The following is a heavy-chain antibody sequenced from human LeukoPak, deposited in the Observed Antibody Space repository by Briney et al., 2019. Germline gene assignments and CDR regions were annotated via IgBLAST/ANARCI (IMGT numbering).Heavy chain of an antibody. Sequence: VGSVKVSCKASGYTFTGYYIHWVRQAPGQGLEWMGWINPNSGGTNYAQKFQGRVTMTRDTSISTAYMELSRLSSDDTAVYYCALCSGGSCYSFDYWGQGTLVTVSS. D-gene: IGHD2-15*01. J-gene: IGHJ4*02. CDR1: GYTFTGYY. CDR2: INPNSGGT. CDR3: ALCSGGSCYSFDY. V-gene: IGHV1-2*02.